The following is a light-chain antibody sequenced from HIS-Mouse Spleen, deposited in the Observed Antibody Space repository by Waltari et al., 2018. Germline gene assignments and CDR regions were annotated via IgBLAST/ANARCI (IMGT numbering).Light chain of an antibody. J-gene: IGKJ1*01. CDR3: QQSYSTPRT. V-gene: IGKV1-39*01. CDR1: QSISSY. CDR2: AAS. Sequence: DIQMTQSPSSLSASVGDRVTITCRASQSISSYLNWYQQKPGKAPKLLIYAASSFQSGVPSRFSCSGSGTDFTLTISSLQPEDFATYYCQQSYSTPRTFGQGTKVEIK.